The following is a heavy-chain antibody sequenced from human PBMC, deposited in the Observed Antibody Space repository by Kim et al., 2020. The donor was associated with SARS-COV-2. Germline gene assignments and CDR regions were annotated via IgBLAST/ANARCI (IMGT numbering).Heavy chain of an antibody. V-gene: IGHV3-30*07. Sequence: YDDSVKCRFTISRDNAKNMLFLQMKSLRDEDTAVYYCAREVVTGNGGLKYWGQGTLVTVSS. CDR3: AREVVTGNGGLKY. J-gene: IGHJ4*02. D-gene: IGHD2-21*02.